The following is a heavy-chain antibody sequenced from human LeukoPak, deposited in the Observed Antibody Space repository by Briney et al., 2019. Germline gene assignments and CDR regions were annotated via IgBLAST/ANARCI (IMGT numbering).Heavy chain of an antibody. CDR2: INPNSGGT. Sequence: ASVKVSCKASGYTFTGYYMHLVRQAPGQGLEWMGRINPNSGGTNYAQKFQGRVTMTRDTSISTAYMELSRLRSDDTAVYYCARGRDSGSYFPLDAFDIWGQGTMVTVSS. D-gene: IGHD1-26*01. J-gene: IGHJ3*02. CDR1: GYTFTGYY. CDR3: ARGRDSGSYFPLDAFDI. V-gene: IGHV1-2*06.